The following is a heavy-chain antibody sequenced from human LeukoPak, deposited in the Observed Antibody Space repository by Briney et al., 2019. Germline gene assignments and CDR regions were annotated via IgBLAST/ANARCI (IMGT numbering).Heavy chain of an antibody. CDR3: ARDRAEQWLVSSNYFDY. D-gene: IGHD6-19*01. CDR2: ISSSGSTI. V-gene: IGHV3-48*03. J-gene: IGHJ4*02. CDR1: GFTFSSYE. Sequence: GGSLRLSCAASGFTFSSYEMNSVRQAPGKGLEWVSYISSSGSTIYYADSVKGRFTISRDNAKNSLYLQMNSLRAEDTAVYYCARDRAEQWLVSSNYFDYWGQGTLVTVSS.